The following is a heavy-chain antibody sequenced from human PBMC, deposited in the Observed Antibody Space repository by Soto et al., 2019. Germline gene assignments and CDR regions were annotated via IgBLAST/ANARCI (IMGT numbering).Heavy chain of an antibody. CDR3: ARVKLGGSTSCYYMDV. D-gene: IGHD2-2*01. CDR2: IIPILGIA. CDR1: GGTFSSYT. Sequence: QVQLVQSGAEVKKPGSSVKVSCKASGGTFSSYTISWVRQAPGQGLEWMGRIIPILGIANYAQKFQGRVTITADKSTRTAYMELSSLRSEDTSVYYCARVKLGGSTSCYYMDVWGKGTPVTVSS. V-gene: IGHV1-69*02. J-gene: IGHJ6*03.